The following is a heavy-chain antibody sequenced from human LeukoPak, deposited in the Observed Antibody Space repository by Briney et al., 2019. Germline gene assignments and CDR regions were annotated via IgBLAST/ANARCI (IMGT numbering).Heavy chain of an antibody. J-gene: IGHJ4*02. CDR2: TIPIFGTA. CDR3: ARSGNVDIWYFDY. Sequence: ASVKVSCKASGGSFNNIALSWVRQAPGQGLEWMGGTIPIFGTANYAQKFQGRVTITTDESTSTAYMELSSLRSEDTAVYYCARSGNVDIWYFDYWGQGTLVTVSS. V-gene: IGHV1-69*05. D-gene: IGHD5-12*01. CDR1: GGSFNNIA.